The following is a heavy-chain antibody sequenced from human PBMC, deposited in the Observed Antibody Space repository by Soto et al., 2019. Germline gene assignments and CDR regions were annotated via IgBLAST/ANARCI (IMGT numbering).Heavy chain of an antibody. CDR1: GFTFSSYA. CDR3: AKDYYGGDYADYYYYGMDV. CDR2: ISGSGGST. J-gene: IGHJ6*04. V-gene: IGHV3-23*01. Sequence: GGSLRLSCAASGFTFSSYAMSWVRQAPGKGLEWVSAISGSGGSTYYADSVKGRFTISRDNSKNTLYLQMNSLRAEDTAVYYCAKDYYGGDYADYYYYGMDVWGKGTTVTVSS. D-gene: IGHD2-21*02.